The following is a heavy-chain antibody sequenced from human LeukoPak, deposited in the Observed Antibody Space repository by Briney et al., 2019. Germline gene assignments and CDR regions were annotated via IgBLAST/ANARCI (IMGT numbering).Heavy chain of an antibody. J-gene: IGHJ6*02. CDR2: ISYDGTNK. V-gene: IGHV3-30*03. Sequence: GGSLRLSCAASGFIFSTYWMSWVRQAPGKGLEGVAAISYDGTNKYYGDSVKGRFTISRDNSKMTLYLQMNSLRTEDTALYYCARNENNGMDVWGHGTTVTVSS. CDR1: GFIFSTYW. CDR3: ARNENNGMDV.